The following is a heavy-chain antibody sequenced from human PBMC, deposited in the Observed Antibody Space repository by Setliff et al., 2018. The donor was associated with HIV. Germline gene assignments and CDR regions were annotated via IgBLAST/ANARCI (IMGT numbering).Heavy chain of an antibody. Sequence: LRLSCATSRFAFSTYAMTWVRQAPGKGLEWVSTISGSGGNTYYADSVRGRFTISRDNSKNTLFLQMNSLRAEDTAVYYCAKCYYGSGSQRGDDAFDMWGQGTMVTVSS. CDR2: ISGSGGNT. CDR1: RFAFSTYA. V-gene: IGHV3-23*01. CDR3: AKCYYGSGSQRGDDAFDM. D-gene: IGHD3-10*01. J-gene: IGHJ3*02.